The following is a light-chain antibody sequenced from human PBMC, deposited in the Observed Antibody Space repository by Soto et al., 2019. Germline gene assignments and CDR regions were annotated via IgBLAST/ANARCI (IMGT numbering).Light chain of an antibody. J-gene: IGLJ2*01. V-gene: IGLV7-46*01. CDR1: TGTVTSGHY. Sequence: AVVTQEPSLTVSPGGTVILTCGSSTGTVTSGHYPYWFQQKPGQAPRTLIYDTSNKHSWTPARFSGSLLGGKAALTLSGALPEDEADYYCLLAYSGVGEVFGGGTKLTVL. CDR2: DTS. CDR3: LLAYSGVGEV.